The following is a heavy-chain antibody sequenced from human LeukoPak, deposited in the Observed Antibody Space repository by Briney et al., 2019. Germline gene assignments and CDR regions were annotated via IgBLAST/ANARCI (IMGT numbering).Heavy chain of an antibody. Sequence: ASVKVSCKASGYTFTSYGISWVRQAPGQGLEWMGWISAYNGNTNYEQKLQGRVTMTTDTSTSTAYLELRSLRSDDTAVYYYARRGYCSGGSCYSGAVWFDPWGQGTLVTVSS. D-gene: IGHD2-15*01. J-gene: IGHJ5*02. V-gene: IGHV1-18*01. CDR3: ARRGYCSGGSCYSGAVWFDP. CDR1: GYTFTSYG. CDR2: ISAYNGNT.